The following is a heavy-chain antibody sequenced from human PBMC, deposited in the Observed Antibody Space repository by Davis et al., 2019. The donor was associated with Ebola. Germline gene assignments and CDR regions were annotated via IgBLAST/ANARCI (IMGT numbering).Heavy chain of an antibody. CDR1: GFTFRSHL. Sequence: PGGSLRLSCAASGFTFRSHLMSWVRQAPGKGLEWVANINQDGSEKYYVDSVKGRFTISRDNAKNTLYLQMNSLRVEDTATYYCAREGWELTNYGMDVWGKGTTATVSS. V-gene: IGHV3-7*01. CDR2: INQDGSEK. J-gene: IGHJ6*04. D-gene: IGHD3-10*01. CDR3: AREGWELTNYGMDV.